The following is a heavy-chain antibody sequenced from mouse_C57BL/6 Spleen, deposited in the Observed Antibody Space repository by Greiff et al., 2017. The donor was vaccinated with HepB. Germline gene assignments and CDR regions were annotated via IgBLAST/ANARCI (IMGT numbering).Heavy chain of an antibody. CDR2: IYPGSGNT. D-gene: IGHD2-1*01. Sequence: QVQLQQSGPELVKPGASVKISCKASGYSFTSYYIHWVKQRPGQGLEWIGWIYPGSGNTKYNEKFKGKATLTAGTSSSTAYMQLSSLTSEDSAVYYCARGGTRGNHLYAMDYWGQGTSVTVSS. V-gene: IGHV1-66*01. CDR3: ARGGTRGNHLYAMDY. J-gene: IGHJ4*01. CDR1: GYSFTSYY.